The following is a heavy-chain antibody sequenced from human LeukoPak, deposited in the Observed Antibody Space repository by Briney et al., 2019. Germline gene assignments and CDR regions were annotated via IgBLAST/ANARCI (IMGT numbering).Heavy chain of an antibody. CDR2: ISAYNGNT. CDR1: GYTFSDYF. Sequence: ASVKVSCKASGYTFSDYFMHWVRQAPGQGLEWMGWISAYNGNTNYAQKLQGRVTMTTDTSTSTAYMELSRLRSDDTAVYYCARVGYSNSYDYWGQGTLVTVSS. J-gene: IGHJ4*02. D-gene: IGHD4-11*01. V-gene: IGHV1-18*04. CDR3: ARVGYSNSYDY.